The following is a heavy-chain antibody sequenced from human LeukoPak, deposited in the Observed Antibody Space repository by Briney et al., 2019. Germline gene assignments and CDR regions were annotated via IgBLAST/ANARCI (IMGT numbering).Heavy chain of an antibody. V-gene: IGHV3-33*01. CDR1: GFTFSSYG. CDR3: ARQSENFSLDY. J-gene: IGHJ4*02. D-gene: IGHD3-3*01. CDR2: IWYDGSNK. Sequence: PGRSLRLSCAASGFTFSSYGMHWVRQAPGKGLEWVAVIWYDGSNKYYADSVKGRFTISRDNSKNTLYLQMNSLRAEDTAVYYCARQSENFSLDYWGQGTLVTVSS.